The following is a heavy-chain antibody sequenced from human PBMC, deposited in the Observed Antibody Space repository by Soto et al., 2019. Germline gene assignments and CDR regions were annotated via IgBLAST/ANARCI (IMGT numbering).Heavy chain of an antibody. CDR1: GGTISISNW. J-gene: IGHJ4*02. CDR3: ARDGSKDFWSGYYVDYFDY. V-gene: IGHV4-4*02. D-gene: IGHD3-3*01. CDR2: IYHSGST. Sequence: SETLSLTCAVSGGTISISNWWICVRQPPGKGLEWIWEIYHSGSTNYNPSLKSRVTISVDKSKNQFSLKLSSVTAADTAVYYCARDGSKDFWSGYYVDYFDYWGQGTLVTVSS.